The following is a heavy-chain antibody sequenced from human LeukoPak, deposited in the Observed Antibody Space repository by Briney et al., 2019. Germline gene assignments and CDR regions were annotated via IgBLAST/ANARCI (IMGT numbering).Heavy chain of an antibody. V-gene: IGHV1-2*02. CDR3: ARDLVHTSSGYNNYVDY. J-gene: IGHJ4*02. CDR1: GYTFTGYY. CDR2: INPNSGGT. Sequence: GASVKVSCKASGYTFTGYYMHWVRQAPGQGLEWMGWINPNSGGTNYAQKFQGRVTMTRDTSISTAYMELSRLRSDDTAVYYCARDLVHTSSGYNNYVDYWGQGTLVTVSS. D-gene: IGHD3-22*01.